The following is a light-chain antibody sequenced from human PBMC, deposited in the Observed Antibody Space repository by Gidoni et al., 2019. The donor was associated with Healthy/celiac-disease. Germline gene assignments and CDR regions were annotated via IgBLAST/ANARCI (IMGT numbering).Light chain of an antibody. CDR3: QQRSNWLT. CDR1: QSVISY. CDR2: DAT. V-gene: IGKV3-11*01. Sequence: DIVLTPSPATLSLSPGDRATLSCRASQSVISYLAWYQQKPGQAPRLLIYDATNTATGTPARCSGSGSGKDFTITIRGLEHDDVADYYWQQRSNWLTFGGGTKVEIK. J-gene: IGKJ4*01.